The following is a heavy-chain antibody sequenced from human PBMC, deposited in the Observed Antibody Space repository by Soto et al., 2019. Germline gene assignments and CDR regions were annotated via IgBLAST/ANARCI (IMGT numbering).Heavy chain of an antibody. V-gene: IGHV1-18*01. J-gene: IGHJ6*02. D-gene: IGHD3-10*01. Sequence: PGPSVKVSCKASGYRFSTNGISWVRQAPGQGLEWMGWVSSYTGNTKYAQKFQGRVTMTTDTSTSTAYMELRSLRSDDTAVYYCTRDGYGSGSYYRGWRGADNXXYYGLDVWGQGTTVTVSS. CDR2: VSSYTGNT. CDR3: TRDGYGSGSYYRGWRGADNXXYYGLDV. CDR1: GYRFSTNG.